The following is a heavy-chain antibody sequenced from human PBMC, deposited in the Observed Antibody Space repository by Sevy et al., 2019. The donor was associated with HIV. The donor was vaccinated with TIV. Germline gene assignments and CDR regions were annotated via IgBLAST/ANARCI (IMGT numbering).Heavy chain of an antibody. CDR3: ARARGVGATYWFDP. CDR2: IYYSAST. D-gene: IGHD1-26*01. V-gene: IGHV4-59*01. Sequence: SETLSLTCTVSDGSISSYSWSWIRQPPGKGLEWIGYIYYSASTNYNPSLKSRVTISVDTSKNQFSLKLSSVTAAETAVYYCARARGVGATYWFDPWGQGTPVTVSS. CDR1: DGSISSYS. J-gene: IGHJ5*02.